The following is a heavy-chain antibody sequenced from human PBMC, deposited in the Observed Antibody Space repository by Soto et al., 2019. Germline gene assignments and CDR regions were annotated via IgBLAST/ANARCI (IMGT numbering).Heavy chain of an antibody. J-gene: IGHJ6*03. Sequence: GGSLRLSCAASGFTFSSYAMSWVRQAPGKGLEWVSAISGSGGSTYYADSVKGRFTISRDNSKNTLYLQMNSLRAEDTAVYYCAKGNDFLGGYFYYMGGLGKGTTVTVAS. CDR3: AKGNDFLGGYFYYMGG. V-gene: IGHV3-23*01. D-gene: IGHD3-3*01. CDR2: ISGSGGST. CDR1: GFTFSSYA.